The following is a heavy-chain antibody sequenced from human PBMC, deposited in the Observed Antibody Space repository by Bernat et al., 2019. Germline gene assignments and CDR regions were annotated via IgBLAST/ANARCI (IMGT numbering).Heavy chain of an antibody. V-gene: IGHV1-2*04. CDR2: INPNSGGT. CDR3: ARGSTVRYYYYYMDV. D-gene: IGHD4-11*01. J-gene: IGHJ6*03. CDR1: GYTFTGYY. Sequence: QVQLVQSGAEVKKPGASVKVSCKASGYTFTGYYMHWVRQAPGQGLEWMGWINPNSGGTNYAQKFQGWVTMTRDTSISTAYMELSRLRSDDTAVYYCARGSTVRYYYYYMDVWGKGTTVTVSS.